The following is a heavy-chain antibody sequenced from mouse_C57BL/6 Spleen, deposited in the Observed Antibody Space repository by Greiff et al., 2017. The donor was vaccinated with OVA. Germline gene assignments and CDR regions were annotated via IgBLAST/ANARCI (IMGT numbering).Heavy chain of an antibody. CDR1: GYTFTSYG. V-gene: IGHV1-81*01. CDR3: ALIYYDYDGIAY. CDR2: IYPRSGNT. Sequence: QVQLKQSGAELARPGASVKLSCKASGYTFTSYGISWVKQRTGQGLEWIGEIYPRSGNTYYNEKFKGKATLTADKSSSTSYMELRSLTSEDSAVYFCALIYYDYDGIAYWGQGTLVTVSA. D-gene: IGHD2-4*01. J-gene: IGHJ3*01.